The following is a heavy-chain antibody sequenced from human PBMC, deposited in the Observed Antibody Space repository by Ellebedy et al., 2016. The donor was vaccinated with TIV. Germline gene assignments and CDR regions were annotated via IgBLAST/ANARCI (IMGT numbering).Heavy chain of an antibody. CDR3: ASSGSSGWYDY. V-gene: IGHV4-31*03. CDR1: GGSISSGGYY. J-gene: IGHJ4*02. D-gene: IGHD6-19*01. Sequence: SETLSLTXTVSGGSISSGGYYWSWIRQHPGKGLEWIGYIYYSGSTYYNPSLKSRVTISVDTSKNQFSLKLSSVTAADTAVYYCASSGSSGWYDYWGQGTLVTVSS. CDR2: IYYSGST.